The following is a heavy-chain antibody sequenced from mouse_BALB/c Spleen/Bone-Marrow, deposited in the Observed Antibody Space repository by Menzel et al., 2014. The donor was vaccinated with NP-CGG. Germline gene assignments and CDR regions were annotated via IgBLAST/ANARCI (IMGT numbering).Heavy chain of an antibody. CDR3: ARHAYYDQTEVSFVY. Sequence: EVQAVEPGGGLVKSGGSLKLSCAVSGFSFNSYGMSWVCQTPRKRLEWVATISGGGSYTFYPDSAKGRFTISRDNAKKILYLQLSSLKSEVTALYYCARHAYYDQTEVSFVYWGQGTLVTVSA. CDR1: GFSFNSYG. J-gene: IGHJ3*01. D-gene: IGHD2-4*01. CDR2: ISGGGSYT. V-gene: IGHV5-9-2*01.